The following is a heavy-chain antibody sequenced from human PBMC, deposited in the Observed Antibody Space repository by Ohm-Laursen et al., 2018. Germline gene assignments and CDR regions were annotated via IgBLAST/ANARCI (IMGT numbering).Heavy chain of an antibody. Sequence: SLRLSCAASGFTFSSYNMNWVRQAPGKGLEWVSSISSGSGYIYYADSVKGRFTISRDNSKNSLYLQMNSLRAEDTAVYYCARVSKQWELLLDGFDIWGQGTMVTVSS. V-gene: IGHV3-21*04. J-gene: IGHJ3*02. CDR2: ISSGSGYI. D-gene: IGHD1-26*01. CDR3: ARVSKQWELLLDGFDI. CDR1: GFTFSSYN.